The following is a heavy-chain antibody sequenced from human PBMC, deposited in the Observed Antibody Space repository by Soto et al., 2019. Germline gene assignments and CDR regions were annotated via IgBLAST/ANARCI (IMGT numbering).Heavy chain of an antibody. CDR2: MNPNSGNT. V-gene: IGHV1-8*01. D-gene: IGHD3-16*01. CDR1: GYTFTSYD. CDR3: ARGRLEAYRFDH. Sequence: QVQLVQSGAEVKKPGASVKVSCKASGYTFTSYDINWVRQATGQGLEWMGWMNPNSGNTGYAQKFQGRVTMTRHSSLSTAYMALSSLRSDDTAVYSCARGRLEAYRFDHWGKGTLVTVSS. J-gene: IGHJ5*02.